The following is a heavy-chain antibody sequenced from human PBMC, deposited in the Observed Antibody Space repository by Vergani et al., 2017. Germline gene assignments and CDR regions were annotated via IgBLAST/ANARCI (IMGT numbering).Heavy chain of an antibody. CDR3: ARAGPGSYSPVDAFDI. Sequence: QVQLVESGGGVVQPGRSLRLSCAASGFTFSSYAMHWVRQAPGKGLEWVAVISYDGSNKYYADSVKGRFTISRDNSKNTLYQQMNSLRAEDTAVYYCARAGPGSYSPVDAFDIWGQGTMVTVSS. CDR1: GFTFSSYA. J-gene: IGHJ3*02. D-gene: IGHD3-10*01. V-gene: IGHV3-30-3*01. CDR2: ISYDGSNK.